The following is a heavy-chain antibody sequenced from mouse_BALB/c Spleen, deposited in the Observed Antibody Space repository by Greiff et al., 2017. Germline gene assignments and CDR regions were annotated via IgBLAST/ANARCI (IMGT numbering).Heavy chain of an antibody. CDR3: ARLALPPSYGNSLAY. D-gene: IGHD2-10*02. CDR2: INPNNGGT. Sequence: VQLQQSGPELVKPGASVKISCTPSGYTFTEYTMHWVKQSHGKSLEWIGGINPNNGGTSYNQKFKGKATLTVDKSSSTAYMELRSLTSEDSAVYDCARLALPPSYGNSLAYWGQGTLVTVSA. V-gene: IGHV1-18*01. CDR1: GYTFTEYT. J-gene: IGHJ3*01.